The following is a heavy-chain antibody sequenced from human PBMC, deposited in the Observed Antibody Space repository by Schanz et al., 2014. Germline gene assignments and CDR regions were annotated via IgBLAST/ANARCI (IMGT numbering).Heavy chain of an antibody. Sequence: QVPLVESGGGVVQPWTSLRLSCAASGFTFRGHAMHWVRQAPGQGLEKVAVTSTDGTKTYYAASVRGRFTISRDNSKNTVYLQMNSLRSEDTAVYYCTRDRGALINHNDALDLWGQGTMVSVSS. CDR2: TSTDGTKT. D-gene: IGHD3-16*01. CDR3: TRDRGALINHNDALDL. V-gene: IGHV3-30*04. J-gene: IGHJ3*01. CDR1: GFTFRGHA.